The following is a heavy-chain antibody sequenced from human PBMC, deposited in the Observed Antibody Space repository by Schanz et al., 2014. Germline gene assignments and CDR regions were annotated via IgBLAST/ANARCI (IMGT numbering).Heavy chain of an antibody. J-gene: IGHJ4*02. CDR2: IGNGGVTI. CDR3: ARIGGSVFDY. CDR1: GFPFSDYF. Sequence: QVQLVDSGGGLVKPGGSLRLSCTASGFPFSDYFMAWIRQPPGRGLEWVSYIGNGGVTIYYADSVKGRFTISRDNSKNSLYLQMNSLRAEDTAVYYCARIGGSVFDYWAQGTLVNVSS. V-gene: IGHV3-11*01. D-gene: IGHD3-10*01.